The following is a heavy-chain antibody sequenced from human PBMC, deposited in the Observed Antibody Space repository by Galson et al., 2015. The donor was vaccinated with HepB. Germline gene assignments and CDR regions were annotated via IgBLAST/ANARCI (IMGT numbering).Heavy chain of an antibody. J-gene: IGHJ4*02. D-gene: IGHD3-3*01. V-gene: IGHV3-74*01. CDR2: INSDGSST. CDR3: ARVKLYYDFWSGDSEPLDY. CDR1: GFTFSSYW. Sequence: SLRLSCAASGFTFSSYWMHWVRQAPGKGLVWVSRINSDGSSTSYADSVKGRFTISRDNAKNTLYLQMNSLRAEDTAVYYCARVKLYYDFWSGDSEPLDYWGQGTLVTVSS.